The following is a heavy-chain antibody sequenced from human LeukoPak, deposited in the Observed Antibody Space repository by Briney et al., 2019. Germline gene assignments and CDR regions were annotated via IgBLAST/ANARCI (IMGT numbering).Heavy chain of an antibody. J-gene: IGHJ5*02. Sequence: PSETLSLTCAVYGGSFSGYYWSWIRQPPGKGLEWIGEINHSGSTYYNPSLKSRVTISVDTSKNQFSLKLSSVTAADTAVYYCARVPMVRGVSFDPWGQGTLVTVSS. CDR2: INHSGST. CDR1: GGSFSGYY. V-gene: IGHV4-34*01. CDR3: ARVPMVRGVSFDP. D-gene: IGHD3-10*01.